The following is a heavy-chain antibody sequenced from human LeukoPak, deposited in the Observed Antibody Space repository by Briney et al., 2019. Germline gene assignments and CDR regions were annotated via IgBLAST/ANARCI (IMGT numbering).Heavy chain of an antibody. Sequence: PSETLSLTCTVSGGSISSYYWSWIRQPPGKGLEWVGYIYYSGSTNYNPSLKSRVTISVDTSKNQFSLKLSSVTAADTAVYYCAIRQTNYYDSSGKNDYWGQGTLVTVSS. V-gene: IGHV4-59*01. CDR1: GGSISSYY. CDR3: AIRQTNYYDSSGKNDY. J-gene: IGHJ4*02. CDR2: IYYSGST. D-gene: IGHD3-22*01.